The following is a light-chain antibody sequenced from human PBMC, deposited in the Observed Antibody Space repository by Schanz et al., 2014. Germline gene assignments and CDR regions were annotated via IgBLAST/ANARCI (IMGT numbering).Light chain of an antibody. CDR2: GAS. J-gene: IGKJ5*01. CDR3: QQRSNWPRGT. Sequence: EIVMTQSSGTLSVSPGERATLSCRASQSISSNLAWYQQKPGQAPRLLIYGASTRATGIPARFSGSGSGTEFTLTISSLQSEDFAVYYCQQRSNWPRGTFGQGTRLEIK. CDR1: QSISSN. V-gene: IGKV3-15*01.